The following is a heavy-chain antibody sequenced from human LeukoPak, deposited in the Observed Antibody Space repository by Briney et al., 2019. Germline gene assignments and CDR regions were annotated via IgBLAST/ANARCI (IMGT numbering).Heavy chain of an antibody. CDR2: IYNSGTT. Sequence: SETLSLTCTVSGGSFGNYYWSWIRQPPGKGLEWIGYIYNSGTTNYNPSLKSRVTISVDMSKNQFSLKLSSVTAADTAVYYCASLSLGELSGFDYWGQGTLVTVSS. J-gene: IGHJ4*02. V-gene: IGHV4-59*08. CDR3: ASLSLGELSGFDY. D-gene: IGHD3-16*02. CDR1: GGSFGNYY.